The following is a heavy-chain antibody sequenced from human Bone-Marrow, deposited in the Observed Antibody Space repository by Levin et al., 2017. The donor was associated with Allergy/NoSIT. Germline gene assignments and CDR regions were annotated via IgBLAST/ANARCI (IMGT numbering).Heavy chain of an antibody. CDR3: ARGTYYDFRSGSVTFDH. CDR1: GDSFSSYF. D-gene: IGHD3-3*01. J-gene: IGHJ4*02. Sequence: SETLSLTCTVSGDSFSSYFWTWIRQPAGKGLEWIGHIYPTGSANYNPSLKSRGSMSVDMSKNQFSLKLTSVTAADTAVYYCARGTYYDFRSGSVTFDHWGQGTLVTVSS. CDR2: IYPTGSA. V-gene: IGHV4-4*07.